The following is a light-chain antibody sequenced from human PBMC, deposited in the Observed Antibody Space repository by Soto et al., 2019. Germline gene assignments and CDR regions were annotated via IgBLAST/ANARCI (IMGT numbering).Light chain of an antibody. J-gene: IGKJ3*01. V-gene: IGKV1-5*01. CDR2: DAS. CDR1: QSISSW. Sequence: DIQMTQSPSTLSASVGDRVTITCRASQSISSWLAWYQQKPGKAPKLLIYDASSLESGVPSTFSGSGSGTEFTLTISSLQPDDFATYYCQQYNTFTFGPGTKLDIK. CDR3: QQYNTFT.